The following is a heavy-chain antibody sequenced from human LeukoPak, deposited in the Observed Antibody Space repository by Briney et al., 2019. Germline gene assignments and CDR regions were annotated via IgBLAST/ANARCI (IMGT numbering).Heavy chain of an antibody. Sequence: ASVKVSCKASGGTFSSYAISWVRQAPGQGLEWMGRIIPIFGIANYAQKFQGRVTITADKSTSTAYMELSSLRSEDTAVYYCARDHPGIAAAGTWFDPWGQGTLSPSPQ. CDR2: IIPIFGIA. CDR1: GGTFSSYA. CDR3: ARDHPGIAAAGTWFDP. V-gene: IGHV1-69*04. J-gene: IGHJ5*02. D-gene: IGHD6-13*01.